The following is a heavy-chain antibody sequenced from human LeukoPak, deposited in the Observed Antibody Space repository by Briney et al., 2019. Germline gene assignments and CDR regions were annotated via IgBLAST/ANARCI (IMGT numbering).Heavy chain of an antibody. CDR3: ARSNGIAAAGHEMAY. J-gene: IGHJ4*02. Sequence: PETLSLTCTVSGGSISSSSYYWGWVRQPPGKGLGWIGSICYSGRTYYNPSLKSRVTISVETSNNQFSLKLRSVTAADTAVYYCARSNGIAAAGHEMAYWGQGTLVTVSS. CDR1: GGSISSSSYY. V-gene: IGHV4-39*07. CDR2: ICYSGRT. D-gene: IGHD6-13*01.